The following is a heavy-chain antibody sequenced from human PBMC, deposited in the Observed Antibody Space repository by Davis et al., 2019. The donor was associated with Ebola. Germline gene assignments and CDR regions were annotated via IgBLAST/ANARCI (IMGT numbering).Heavy chain of an antibody. Sequence: GSLRLSCTVSGGSISSSYWSWIRQPPGKGLDWIGYVHYSGSTNYNPSLKSRLSMSVDTSKNQFSLKLSSVSAADAAIYYCARGGVNWFDPWGQGILVTVSS. CDR3: ARGGVNWFDP. J-gene: IGHJ5*02. V-gene: IGHV4-59*01. CDR2: VHYSGST. CDR1: GGSISSSY.